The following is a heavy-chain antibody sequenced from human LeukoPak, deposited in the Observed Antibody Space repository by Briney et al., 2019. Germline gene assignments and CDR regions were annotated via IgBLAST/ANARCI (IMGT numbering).Heavy chain of an antibody. D-gene: IGHD1-1*01. J-gene: IGHJ4*02. CDR1: GYTFTGYY. CDR2: INPNSGGT. CDR3: ARDRPEYNWNDDRLDY. V-gene: IGHV1-2*02. Sequence: GASVKVSCKASGYTFTGYYMHWVRQAPGQGLEWMGWINPNSGGTNYAQKFQGRVTMTRDTSISTAYMELSRLRSDDTAVYYCARDRPEYNWNDDRLDYWGQGTLVTVSS.